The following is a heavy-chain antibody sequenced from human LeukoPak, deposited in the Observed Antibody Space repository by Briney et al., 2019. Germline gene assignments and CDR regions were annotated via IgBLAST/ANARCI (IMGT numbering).Heavy chain of an antibody. Sequence: GGSLRLSCAASGFTFSNAWMSWVRQAPGKGLEWVGRIKSKTDGGTTDYAAPVKGRFTISRDDSKNTLYLQMNSLRAEDTAVYYCATQRSGWHYFDYWGQGTLVTVSS. CDR1: GFTFSNAW. CDR2: IKSKTDGGTT. D-gene: IGHD6-19*01. CDR3: ATQRSGWHYFDY. V-gene: IGHV3-15*01. J-gene: IGHJ4*02.